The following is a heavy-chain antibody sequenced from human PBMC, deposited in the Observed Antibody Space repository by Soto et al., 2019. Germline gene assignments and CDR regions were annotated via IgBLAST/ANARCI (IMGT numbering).Heavy chain of an antibody. CDR1: GFTFSSYS. Sequence: PGGSLRLSCAASGFTFSSYSMNWVRQAPGKGLEWVSYISSRSTTIYYADSVKGRFTISRDNAKNSLYLQMNSLRVEDTAVYYCARDRYSYGLVRYWGQGTVVTSPQ. D-gene: IGHD5-18*01. CDR3: ARDRYSYGLVRY. V-gene: IGHV3-48*04. CDR2: ISSRSTTI. J-gene: IGHJ4*02.